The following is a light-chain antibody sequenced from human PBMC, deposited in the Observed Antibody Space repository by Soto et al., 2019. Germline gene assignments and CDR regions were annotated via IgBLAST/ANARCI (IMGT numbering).Light chain of an antibody. Sequence: EIVLTQSPGTLSLSPGERATLSCRASQSVSSNYLAWYQQKPGQAPRLLIYGASSRATGIPDRFSGSGSGTDFTLTIRRLEPEDFAVYDCQQYGSSTITFGQGTRLEIK. CDR1: QSVSSNY. CDR3: QQYGSSTIT. V-gene: IGKV3-20*01. CDR2: GAS. J-gene: IGKJ5*01.